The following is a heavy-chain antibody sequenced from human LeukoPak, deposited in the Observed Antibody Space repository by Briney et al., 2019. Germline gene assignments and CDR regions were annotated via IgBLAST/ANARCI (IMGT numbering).Heavy chain of an antibody. V-gene: IGHV4-34*01. CDR2: INHSGST. Sequence: SETLSLTCAVYGGSFSGYYWSWIRQPPGKGLEWIGEINHSGSTNYNPSLKSRVTISVDTSKNQFSLNLSSVTAADTAVYYCARTRCSSTSCYAHDAFDIWGQGTMVTVSS. CDR3: ARTRCSSTSCYAHDAFDI. D-gene: IGHD2-2*01. CDR1: GGSFSGYY. J-gene: IGHJ3*02.